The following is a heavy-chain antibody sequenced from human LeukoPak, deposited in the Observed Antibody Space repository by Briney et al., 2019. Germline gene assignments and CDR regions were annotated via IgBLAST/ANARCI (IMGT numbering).Heavy chain of an antibody. D-gene: IGHD3-10*01. CDR1: GGSISSYY. V-gene: IGHV4-59*01. CDR2: IYYSGST. Sequence: PSETLSLTCTVSGGSISSYYWSWIRQPPGKGLEWIGCIYYSGSTNYNPSLKSRVTISVDTSKNQFSLKLSSVTAADTAVYYCARASRAMVRGQGAYYYYGMDVWGKGTTVTVSS. CDR3: ARASRAMVRGQGAYYYYGMDV. J-gene: IGHJ6*04.